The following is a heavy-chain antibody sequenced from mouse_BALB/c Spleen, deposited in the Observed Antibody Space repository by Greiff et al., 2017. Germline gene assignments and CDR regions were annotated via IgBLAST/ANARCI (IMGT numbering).Heavy chain of an antibody. CDR3: ARTGTGY. D-gene: IGHD4-1*01. J-gene: IGHJ2*01. Sequence: VQLQQSGAELVRPGTSVKVSCKASGYAFTNYLIEWVKQRPGQGLEWIGVINPGSGGTNYNEKFKGKATLTADKSSSTAYMQLSSLTSDDSAGYFCARTGTGYWGQGTTLTVSS. CDR2: INPGSGGT. V-gene: IGHV1-54*01. CDR1: GYAFTNYL.